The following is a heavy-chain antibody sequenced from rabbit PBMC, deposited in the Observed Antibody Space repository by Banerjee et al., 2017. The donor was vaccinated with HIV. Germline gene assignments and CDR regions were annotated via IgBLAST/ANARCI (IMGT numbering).Heavy chain of an antibody. Sequence: QLVESGGGLVKPGASLTLTCKASGFSFTFKDVMCWVRQAPGKGLEWIACTNTITGTAVYATWAKGRFSSSKTSSTTVALQRTSLTAADTAIYFCARDLPDIIGWNFDFCGPGTLVT. V-gene: IGHV1S45*01. CDR2: TNTITGTA. CDR1: GFSFTFKDV. J-gene: IGHJ4*01. D-gene: IGHD1-1*01. CDR3: ARDLPDIIGWNFDF.